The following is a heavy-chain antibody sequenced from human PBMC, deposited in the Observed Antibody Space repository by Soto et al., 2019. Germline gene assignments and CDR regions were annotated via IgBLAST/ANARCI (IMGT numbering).Heavy chain of an antibody. J-gene: IGHJ4*02. CDR1: GYTFASYA. CDR3: AGVPAPPDW. CDR2: ISAYNGNT. V-gene: IGHV1-18*01. Sequence: QVQLVQSGAEVKKPGASVKVSCKASGYTFASYAISWMRQAPGQGLEWMGWISAYNGNTNYAPKLHGKVTMTTNTSTSTAYMELRSRRCDDTAVYYCAGVPAPPDWWCQGTLVTVSS. D-gene: IGHD3-9*01.